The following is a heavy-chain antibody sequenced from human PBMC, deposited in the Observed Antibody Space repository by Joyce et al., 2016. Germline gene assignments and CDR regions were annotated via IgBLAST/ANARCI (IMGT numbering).Heavy chain of an antibody. CDR2: LSHDGTFE. D-gene: IGHD1-1*01. V-gene: IGHV3-30*14. Sequence: QVQLVESGGGVVHPGRSLRLSCAASGFMFSNYSIHWVRQPPGKGLEGVAALSHDGTFEFYTDSVKGRVTISRDLSQNIVYLQMNGLGPDDTAVYYCARDRTSLQYGWHDMDIWGQGATVIVSS. CDR3: ARDRTSLQYGWHDMDI. CDR1: GFMFSNYS. J-gene: IGHJ6*02.